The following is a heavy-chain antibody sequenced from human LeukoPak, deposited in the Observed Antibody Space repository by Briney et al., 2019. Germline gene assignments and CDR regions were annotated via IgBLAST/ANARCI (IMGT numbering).Heavy chain of an antibody. CDR3: ARAYYYDSSGDLDY. J-gene: IGHJ4*02. D-gene: IGHD3-22*01. Sequence: ASVKVSFKASGYTFTSYGISWVRQAPGQGLEWMGWISAYNGNTNYAQKLQGRVTMTTDTSTSTAYMELRSLRSDDTAVYYCARAYYYDSSGDLDYWGQGTLVTVSS. CDR1: GYTFTSYG. V-gene: IGHV1-18*01. CDR2: ISAYNGNT.